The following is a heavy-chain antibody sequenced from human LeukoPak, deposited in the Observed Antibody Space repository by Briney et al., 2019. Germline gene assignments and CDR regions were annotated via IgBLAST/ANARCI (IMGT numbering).Heavy chain of an antibody. V-gene: IGHV3-23*01. D-gene: IGHD3-3*01. CDR1: GFTFSTYA. CDR2: ISGSAGST. CDR3: ARDSTWSGYDY. Sequence: PGGSLRLSCAASGFTFSTYAMSWVRLAPGKGLEWVSAISGSAGSTYYADSVKGRFTISRDNSKNTLCVQMNSLRAEDTAVYYCARDSTWSGYDYWGQGTLVTVSS. J-gene: IGHJ4*02.